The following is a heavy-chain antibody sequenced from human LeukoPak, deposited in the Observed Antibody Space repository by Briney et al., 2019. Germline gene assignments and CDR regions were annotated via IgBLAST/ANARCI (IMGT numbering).Heavy chain of an antibody. Sequence: PGGSLRLSCATSGFIVSSEYMIWVRQAPGKGLEWVSVIHSGGSTYDADSVKGRFTISRDNSKNTVYLQMNSLRPEDTAVYYCARMDLWRGAGGWSYFDYWGQGTLVTVSS. V-gene: IGHV3-66*02. CDR1: GFIVSSEY. D-gene: IGHD1-14*01. CDR2: IHSGGST. CDR3: ARMDLWRGAGGWSYFDY. J-gene: IGHJ4*02.